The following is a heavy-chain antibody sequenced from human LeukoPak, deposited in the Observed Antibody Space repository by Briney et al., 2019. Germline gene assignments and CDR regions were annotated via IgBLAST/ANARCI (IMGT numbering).Heavy chain of an antibody. V-gene: IGHV3-7*01. Sequence: GGSLRLSCAASGFTFTTNWMTWVRQAPGKGLEWVAAINQDGSEKYYVDSVKGRFTISRDNAKNSLFLQMNSLRAEDTAVYYCARDRITDFWSGYYTNYFDYWGQGTLVTVSS. CDR1: GFTFTTNW. CDR3: ARDRITDFWSGYYTNYFDY. J-gene: IGHJ4*02. CDR2: INQDGSEK. D-gene: IGHD3-3*01.